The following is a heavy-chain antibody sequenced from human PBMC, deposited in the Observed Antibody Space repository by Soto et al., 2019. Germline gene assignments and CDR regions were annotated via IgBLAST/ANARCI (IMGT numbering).Heavy chain of an antibody. CDR3: ARELFTDAFDI. CDR1: GYTFPSYG. Sequence: ASVKVSFKASGYTFPSYGFSWVRQAPGQGLEWMGWISAYNGNTNYAQKLQGRVTMTTDTSTSTANMGLRSLRSDDAAVYYCARELFTDAFDIWGQGTMVTVSS. J-gene: IGHJ3*02. D-gene: IGHD3-16*01. CDR2: ISAYNGNT. V-gene: IGHV1-18*01.